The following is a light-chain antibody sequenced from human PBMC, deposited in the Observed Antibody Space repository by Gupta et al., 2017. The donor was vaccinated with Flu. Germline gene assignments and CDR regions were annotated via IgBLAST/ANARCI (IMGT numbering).Light chain of an antibody. V-gene: IGLV3-25*03. CDR2: KDT. CDR1: TLATQY. J-gene: IGLJ3*02. Sequence: SYALTQPSSVSVAPGQTATITCSGDTLATQYTYWYPQKPGQAPILVIFKDTERPSGIPERFSASNSGTTVTLTSSRVQAEDVAAYYCHSADSSGYYVVFGGGTKLTV. CDR3: HSADSSGYYVV.